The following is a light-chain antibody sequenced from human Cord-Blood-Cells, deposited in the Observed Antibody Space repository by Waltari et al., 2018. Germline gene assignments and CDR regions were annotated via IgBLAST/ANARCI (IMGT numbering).Light chain of an antibody. V-gene: IGKV1-5*01. CDR2: DAS. CDR3: QQYNSYL. CDR1: QSISSW. Sequence: DIQMTQSPSTLSASVGDRVTITCRASQSISSWLAWYQQKPGKAPKLLIYDASSLESGVPSRFSGSGSWTEFTLTISSLQPDDFATYYCQQYNSYLFGQGTKVEIK. J-gene: IGKJ1*01.